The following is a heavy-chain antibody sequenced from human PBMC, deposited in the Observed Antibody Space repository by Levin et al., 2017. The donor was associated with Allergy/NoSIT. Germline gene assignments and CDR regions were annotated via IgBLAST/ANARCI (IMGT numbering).Heavy chain of an antibody. V-gene: IGHV3-21*01. Sequence: GESLKISCAASGFTFSIYSMNWVRQAPGKGLEWVSSISSSGSYMYYADSVRGRFTISRDNAKNSLYLQMNSLRGEDTAVYYCATWGGSHSRCWGQGTLVTVSS. CDR1: GFTFSIYS. CDR3: ATWGGSHSRC. D-gene: IGHD1-26*01. J-gene: IGHJ4*02. CDR2: ISSSGSYM.